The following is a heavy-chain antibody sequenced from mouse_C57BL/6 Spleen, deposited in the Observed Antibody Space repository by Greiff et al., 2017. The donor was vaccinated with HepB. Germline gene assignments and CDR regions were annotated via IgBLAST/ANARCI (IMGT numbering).Heavy chain of an antibody. CDR1: GFTFSDYG. J-gene: IGHJ4*01. V-gene: IGHV5-15*01. Sequence: EVKLMESGGGLVQPGGSLKLSCAASGFTFSDYGMAWVRQAPRKGPEWVAFISNLAYSIYYADTVTGRFTISRENAKNTLYLEMSTLRSEDTAMYYCARQGVWNAMDYWGQGTSVTVSS. CDR3: ARQGVWNAMDY. CDR2: ISNLAYSI. D-gene: IGHD2-10*02.